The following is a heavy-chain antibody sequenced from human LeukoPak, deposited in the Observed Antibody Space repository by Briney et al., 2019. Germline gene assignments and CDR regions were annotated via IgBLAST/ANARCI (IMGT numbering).Heavy chain of an antibody. D-gene: IGHD3-10*01. CDR1: GGSISSYY. CDR2: IYTSGST. V-gene: IGHV4-4*07. CDR3: ARDMYYYGSGRTTRLFDY. J-gene: IGHJ4*02. Sequence: SETLSLTCTVSGGSISSYYWSWIRQPAGKGLKWIGRIYTSGSTNYNPSLKSRVTMSVDTSKNQFSLKLSSVTAADTAVYYCARDMYYYGSGRTTRLFDYWGQGTLVTVSS.